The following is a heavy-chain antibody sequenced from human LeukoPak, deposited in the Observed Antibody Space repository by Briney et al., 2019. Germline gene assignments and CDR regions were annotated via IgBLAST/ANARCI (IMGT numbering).Heavy chain of an antibody. CDR2: IYSGGST. J-gene: IGHJ4*02. D-gene: IGHD2-2*01. Sequence: GGSLRLSCAASGFTVSSNYMSWVRQAPGKGLEWVSVIYSGGSTYYADSVKGRFTISRDNSKNTLYLQMNSLRAEDTAVYYCARDTYCSSTSCYYFDYWGQGTLVTVSS. CDR3: ARDTYCSSTSCYYFDY. V-gene: IGHV3-66*01. CDR1: GFTVSSNY.